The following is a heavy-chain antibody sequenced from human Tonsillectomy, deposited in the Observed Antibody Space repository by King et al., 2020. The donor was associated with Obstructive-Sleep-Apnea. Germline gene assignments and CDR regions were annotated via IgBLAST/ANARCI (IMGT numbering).Heavy chain of an antibody. CDR3: ARNDYYGSGSYYKAPFDY. CDR2: INPSGGST. CDR1: GYTFTSYY. J-gene: IGHJ4*02. D-gene: IGHD3-10*01. Sequence: QLVQSGAEVKKPGASVKVSCKASGYTFTSYYMHWVRQAPGQGLEWMGIINPSGGSTSYAQKFQGRVTMTRDTSTSTVYMELSSLRSEDTAVYYCARNDYYGSGSYYKAPFDYWGQGTLVTVSS. V-gene: IGHV1-46*01.